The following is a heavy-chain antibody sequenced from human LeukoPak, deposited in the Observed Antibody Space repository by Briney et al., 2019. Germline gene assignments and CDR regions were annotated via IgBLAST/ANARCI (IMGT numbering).Heavy chain of an antibody. CDR1: GFTVSSNY. J-gene: IGHJ6*03. CDR2: ISSGSNTI. V-gene: IGHV3-48*01. D-gene: IGHD3-10*01. CDR3: ARHGVSLWFGESLVTYYYYMDV. Sequence: PGGSLRLSCAASGFTVSSNYMNWVRQAPGKGLEWISYISSGSNTIYYADSVKGRFTISRDNAKNSLYLQMSSLRADDTAVYYCARHGVSLWFGESLVTYYYYMDVWGKGTTVTISS.